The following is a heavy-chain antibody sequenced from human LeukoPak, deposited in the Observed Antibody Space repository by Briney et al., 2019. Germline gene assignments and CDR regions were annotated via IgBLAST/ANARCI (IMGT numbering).Heavy chain of an antibody. CDR3: ATGTTGFFDY. V-gene: IGHV1-2*02. CDR1: EYTFTDSY. Sequence: ASVQVSCKASEYTFTDSYIHWLRQAPAQGPEGMGWINPNSGGTNYAQKFHGRVTMTRDTSINTANMELNSLTSDDTAVYYCATGTTGFFDYWDQGTLVTVSS. CDR2: INPNSGGT. D-gene: IGHD1-7*01. J-gene: IGHJ4*02.